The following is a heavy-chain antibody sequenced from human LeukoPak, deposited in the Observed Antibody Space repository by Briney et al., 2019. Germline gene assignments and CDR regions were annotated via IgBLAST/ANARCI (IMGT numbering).Heavy chain of an antibody. CDR2: ISGSGGST. J-gene: IGHJ4*02. CDR3: AKEYEKWELLSGFDY. D-gene: IGHD1-26*01. V-gene: IGHV3-23*01. CDR1: GFTFSGYA. Sequence: PGGSLRLSCAASGFTFSGYAMSWVRQAPGKGLEWVSAISGSGGSTYYADSVKGRFTISRDNSKNTLYLQMNSLRAEDTAVYYCAKEYEKWELLSGFDYWGQGTLVTVSS.